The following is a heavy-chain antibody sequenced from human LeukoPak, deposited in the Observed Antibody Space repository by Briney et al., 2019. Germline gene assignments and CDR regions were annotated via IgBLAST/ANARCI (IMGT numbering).Heavy chain of an antibody. J-gene: IGHJ4*02. Sequence: GESLKISCKGSGYSFTSYWIGWVRQMPGKGLEWMGTIYPGDSDTRYSPSFQGQVTISADKSISTAYLQWSSLKASDTAMYYCARRGMYYYDSSGGLDYWGQGTLVTVSS. CDR3: ARRGMYYYDSSGGLDY. V-gene: IGHV5-51*01. CDR1: GYSFTSYW. CDR2: IYPGDSDT. D-gene: IGHD3-22*01.